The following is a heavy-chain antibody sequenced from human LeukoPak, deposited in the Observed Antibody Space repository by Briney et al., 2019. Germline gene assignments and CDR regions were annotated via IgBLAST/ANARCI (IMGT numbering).Heavy chain of an antibody. CDR3: ARVVLSYGYWGYFDY. D-gene: IGHD5-18*01. CDR2: IYSGGST. V-gene: IGHV3-53*01. Sequence: GGSLRLSCAASGVTVSSNYMSRVREAPGKGLECGSVIYSGGSTYYADSVKGRFTISRDNSKNTLYLQMNSLRAEDTAVYYCARVVLSYGYWGYFDYWGQGTLVTVSS. J-gene: IGHJ4*02. CDR1: GVTVSSNY.